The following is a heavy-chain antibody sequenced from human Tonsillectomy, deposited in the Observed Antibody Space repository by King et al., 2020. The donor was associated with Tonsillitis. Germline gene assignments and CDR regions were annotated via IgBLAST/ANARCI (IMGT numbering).Heavy chain of an antibody. Sequence: VQLVESGAEVKKPGESLKISCKGSGYRFTNYWIGWVRQMPGKGLEWMGIIYPVDSDTRYSPSFQGQVTISADKSLSATYLQWSSLKASDTAMYYCASRPDGFDIWGQGTMVTVSS. V-gene: IGHV5-51*01. CDR3: ASRPDGFDI. CDR1: GYRFTNYW. CDR2: IYPVDSDT. J-gene: IGHJ3*02.